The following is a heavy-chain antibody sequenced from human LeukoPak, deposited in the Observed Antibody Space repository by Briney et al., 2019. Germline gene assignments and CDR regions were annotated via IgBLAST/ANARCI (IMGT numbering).Heavy chain of an antibody. CDR2: IYDRGPA. CDR3: ARSRQASGLLNS. D-gene: IGHD3-10*01. CDR1: GYAITSGGFS. J-gene: IGHJ4*02. Sequence: SETLSLTCTVSGYAITSGGFSWNWIRQPPGKGLEWIGCIYDRGPAYYNPSLKSRFTISVDRPKNQFFLNVTSLTAADTAVYYCARSRQASGLLNSWGQGTLVVVSS. V-gene: IGHV4-30-2*01.